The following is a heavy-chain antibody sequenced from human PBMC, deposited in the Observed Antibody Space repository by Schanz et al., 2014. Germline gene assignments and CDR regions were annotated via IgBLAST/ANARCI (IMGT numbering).Heavy chain of an antibody. CDR3: SRGECSSTSCHEVAPPDD. J-gene: IGHJ4*02. Sequence: VQLAESGGGLVQPGGSLRLSCAASTFTFSSDWMSWIRQFPGKGLEWIGYISYSGRTYYSPSLKSRLTMSVDTSKNQFSLRLSSVTAADTAIYYCSRGECSSTSCHEVAPPDDWGQGTLVTVSS. CDR1: TFTFSSDW. V-gene: IGHV4-59*06. D-gene: IGHD2-2*01. CDR2: ISYSGRT.